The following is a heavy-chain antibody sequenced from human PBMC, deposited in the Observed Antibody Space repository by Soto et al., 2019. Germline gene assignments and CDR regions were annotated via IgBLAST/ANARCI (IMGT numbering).Heavy chain of an antibody. D-gene: IGHD5-18*01. CDR3: ARDRDGYNSGAFDI. CDR1: GGSISSGGYY. CDR2: IYYSGST. V-gene: IGHV4-31*03. Sequence: SETLSLTCTVSGGSISSGGYYWSWIRQHPGKGLEWIGYIYYSGSTYYNPSLKSRVTISVDTSKNRFSLKLSSVTAADTAVYYCARDRDGYNSGAFDIWGQGTMVTVSS. J-gene: IGHJ3*02.